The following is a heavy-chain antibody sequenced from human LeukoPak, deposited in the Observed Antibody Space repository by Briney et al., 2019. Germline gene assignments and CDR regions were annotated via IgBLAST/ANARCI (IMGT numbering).Heavy chain of an antibody. J-gene: IGHJ4*02. Sequence: PGRSLRLSCAASGFTFSNYGMHWVRQAPGKGLEWVAGISYDGGNKYYADSVEGRFTISRDNSKNTLFLQMNGLRAEDTAVYYCARPMDTSSWYYFDCWGQGTLVTVSS. CDR1: GFTFSNYG. V-gene: IGHV3-30*03. CDR2: ISYDGGNK. CDR3: ARPMDTSSWYYFDC. D-gene: IGHD6-13*01.